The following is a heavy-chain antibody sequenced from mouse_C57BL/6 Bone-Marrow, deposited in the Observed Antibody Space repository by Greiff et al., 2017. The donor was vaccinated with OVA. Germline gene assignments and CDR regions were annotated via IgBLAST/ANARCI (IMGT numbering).Heavy chain of an antibody. J-gene: IGHJ2*01. V-gene: IGHV5-4*01. CDR1: GFTFSSYA. D-gene: IGHD2-3*01. Sequence: VQLKESGGGLVKPGGSLKLSCAASGFTFSSYAMSWVRQTPEKRLEWVATISDGGSYTYYPYNVKGRFTISRDIAKNNLYLQMSQLNAEDTAMYYCARRLLRRYFDYWGQGTTLTVSS. CDR2: ISDGGSYT. CDR3: ARRLLRRYFDY.